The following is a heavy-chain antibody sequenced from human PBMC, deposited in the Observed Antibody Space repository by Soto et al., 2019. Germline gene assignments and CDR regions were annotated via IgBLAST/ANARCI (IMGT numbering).Heavy chain of an antibody. CDR2: INANNGGS. J-gene: IGHJ5*02. D-gene: IGHD6-25*01. V-gene: IGHV1-2*02. CDR1: GYPFTDYH. CDR3: AREGGSDSLAHKNNWFDT. Sequence: ASVKGSFKPSGYPFTDYHIHWVRQAPGQGLEFMGWINANNGGSGSAQQFQGRVTVTRDTSISTVYMELSNLRSDDTAVYYCAREGGSDSLAHKNNWFDTWGQGTRVTVSS.